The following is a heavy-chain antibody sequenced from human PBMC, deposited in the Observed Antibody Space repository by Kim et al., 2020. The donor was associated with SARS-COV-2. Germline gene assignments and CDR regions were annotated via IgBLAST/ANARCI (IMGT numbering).Heavy chain of an antibody. V-gene: IGHV3-21*01. D-gene: IGHD3-22*01. Sequence: GGSLRLSCAASGFTFSSYSMNWVRQAPGKGLEWVSSISSSSSYIYYADSVKGRFTISRDNAKNSLYLQMNSLRAEDTAVYYCARVPYYYDSSGYYYSFDYWGQGTLVTVSS. CDR1: GFTFSSYS. J-gene: IGHJ4*02. CDR2: ISSSSSYI. CDR3: ARVPYYYDSSGYYYSFDY.